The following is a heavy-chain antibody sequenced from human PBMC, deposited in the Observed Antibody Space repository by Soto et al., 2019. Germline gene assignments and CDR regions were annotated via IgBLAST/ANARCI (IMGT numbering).Heavy chain of an antibody. CDR1: GYTFTSYA. J-gene: IGHJ4*02. V-gene: IGHV1-3*01. CDR3: ARVTRPSRDYDTSVYYYGAFGY. CDR2: INAGNGTT. Sequence: QVQLVQSGAEVKKPGASVKVSCKGSGYTFTSYAMHWVRQAPGHRLEWMGWINAGNGTTKYSQQFQGRVTITRDTSASTAYMELSSLRSEDTAVYYCARVTRPSRDYDTSVYYYGAFGYWGQVTLVTVSS. D-gene: IGHD3-22*01.